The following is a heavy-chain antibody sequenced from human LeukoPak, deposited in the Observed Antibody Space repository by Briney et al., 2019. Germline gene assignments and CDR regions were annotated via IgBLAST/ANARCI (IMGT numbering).Heavy chain of an antibody. D-gene: IGHD6-13*01. V-gene: IGHV4-59*01. J-gene: IGHJ4*02. CDR3: ARDGVYSIDY. CDR1: GVSISSYY. CDR2: IYNSESA. Sequence: SETLSLTCTVSGVSISSYYWSWIRRPPGKGLEWIGYIYNSESANYNPSLKNRVTISVDTSKNQFSLELSSVTAADTAVYYCARDGVYSIDYWGQGTLVTVSS.